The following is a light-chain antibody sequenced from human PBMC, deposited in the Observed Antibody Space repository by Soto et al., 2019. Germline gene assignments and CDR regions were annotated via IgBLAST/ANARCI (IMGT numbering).Light chain of an antibody. Sequence: EIVLTHSPGTLSLSPGERATRSFRASQSVSRSYLAWYQQKPGQAPRLLIYGASSRATGIPDRFSGSGSGTDFTLTISRMEPEDFAVYYFQTYGSPINCGQGTRLEIK. CDR2: GAS. CDR1: QSVSRSY. CDR3: QTYGSPIN. V-gene: IGKV3-20*01. J-gene: IGKJ5*01.